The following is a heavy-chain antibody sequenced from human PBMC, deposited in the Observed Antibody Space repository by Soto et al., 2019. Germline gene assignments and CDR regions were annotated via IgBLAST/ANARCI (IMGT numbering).Heavy chain of an antibody. J-gene: IGHJ4*02. V-gene: IGHV3-7*03. D-gene: IGHD5-18*01. Sequence: EVQLVESGGGLVQPGGSLRLSCAASGFTFSSYWMSWVRQAPGKGLEWVANIKQDGSEKYYVDSVKGRFTISRDNAKNSLYQQMNSLRAEDTAVYYCARTYSYGCFDYWGQGTLVTVSS. CDR1: GFTFSSYW. CDR2: IKQDGSEK. CDR3: ARTYSYGCFDY.